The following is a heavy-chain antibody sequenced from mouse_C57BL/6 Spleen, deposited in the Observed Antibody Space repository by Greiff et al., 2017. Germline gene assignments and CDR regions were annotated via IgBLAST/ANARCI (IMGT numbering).Heavy chain of an antibody. CDR1: GYTFTRYW. CDR2: IDPSDSYT. J-gene: IGHJ3*01. CDR3: ARRGRDGNNAGFAY. D-gene: IGHD2-1*01. V-gene: IGHV1-69*01. Sequence: QFHLQQPGAELVMPGASVKLSCTASGYTFTRYWMHWVKQRPGQGLAWIGVIDPSDSYTNYNQKFKGISTLTVDKSSSTAYKQLSSLTSEDSAVYYCARRGRDGNNAGFAYWGQGTLVTVSA.